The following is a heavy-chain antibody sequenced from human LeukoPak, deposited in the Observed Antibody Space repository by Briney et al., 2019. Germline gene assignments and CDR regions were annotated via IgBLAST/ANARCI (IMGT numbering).Heavy chain of an antibody. J-gene: IGHJ4*02. CDR1: GFTFSSYA. CDR3: VRTPN. CDR2: ISSNGGST. Sequence: PGGSLRLSCSASGFTFSSYAMHWVRQAPGKGLGYVSAISSNGGSTYYADSVKGRFTISRDNSKNTLYLQMSSLRAEDTAVYYCVRTPNWGQGTLVTVS. V-gene: IGHV3-64D*06.